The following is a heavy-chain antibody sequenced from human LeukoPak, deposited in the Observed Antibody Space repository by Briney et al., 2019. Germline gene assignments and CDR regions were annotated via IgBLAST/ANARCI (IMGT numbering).Heavy chain of an antibody. CDR2: IWYDGSNK. V-gene: IGHV3-33*06. CDR3: AKDQGMSGSELFDH. CDR1: GFSFSSYA. D-gene: IGHD1-26*01. J-gene: IGHJ4*02. Sequence: GGSLRLSCAASGFSFSSYAMHWVRQAPGMGLEWVAIIWYDGSNKFYVDSVKGRFTISRDNSKNTLYLQMNSLRAEDTAIYYCAKDQGMSGSELFDHWGQGTLVTVSS.